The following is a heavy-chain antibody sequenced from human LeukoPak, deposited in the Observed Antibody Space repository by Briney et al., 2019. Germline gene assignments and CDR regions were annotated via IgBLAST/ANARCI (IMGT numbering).Heavy chain of an antibody. CDR2: FDPEDGET. V-gene: IGHV1-24*01. J-gene: IGHJ5*02. CDR1: GYTLTELS. CDR3: ATDPQWLFFRGFDR. Sequence: ASVKVSCKVSGYTLTELSMHWVRHAPGKGLEWMGGFDPEDGETIYAQKFQGRVTMTEDTSTDTAYMELSSLRSEDTAVYYCATDPQWLFFRGFDRWGQGTLVTVST. D-gene: IGHD3-22*01.